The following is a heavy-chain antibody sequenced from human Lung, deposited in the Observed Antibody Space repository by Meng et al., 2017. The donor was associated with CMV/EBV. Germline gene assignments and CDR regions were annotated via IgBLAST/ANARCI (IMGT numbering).Heavy chain of an antibody. CDR3: ARGRSCVDGVCYDDHNYFGP. J-gene: IGHJ5*02. D-gene: IGHD2-21*02. Sequence: LXCNISGDSMANFYWTWIRQPPGKGLEWVGSVFHTGDTKYNSSLKGRLTLSVDTSRKQVSLRLVSLNTADTATYYCARGRSCVDGVCYDDHNYFGPWGHGTLVTVSS. CDR2: VFHTGDT. V-gene: IGHV4-59*01. CDR1: GDSMANFY.